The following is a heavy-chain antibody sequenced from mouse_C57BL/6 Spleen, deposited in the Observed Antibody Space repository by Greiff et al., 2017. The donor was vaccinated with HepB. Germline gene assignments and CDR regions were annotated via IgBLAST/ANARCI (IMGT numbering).Heavy chain of an antibody. J-gene: IGHJ3*01. CDR1: GYTFTSYW. CDR2: IYPGNSDT. Sequence: SGTVLARPGASVKMSCKTSGYTFTSYWMHWVKQRPGQGLEWMGAIYPGNSDTSYNQKFKCKAKLTAVTSASTAYMELSSLTNEDSAVYYCTVDYEGFAYWGQGTLVTVSA. D-gene: IGHD2-4*01. CDR3: TVDYEGFAY. V-gene: IGHV1-5*01.